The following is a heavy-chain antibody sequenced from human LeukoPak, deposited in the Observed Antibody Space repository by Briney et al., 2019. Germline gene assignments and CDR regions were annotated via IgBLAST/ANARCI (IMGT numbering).Heavy chain of an antibody. D-gene: IGHD3-22*01. CDR2: IIPIFGTA. V-gene: IGHV1-69*05. CDR1: GGTFSSYA. Sequence: ASVKVSCKASGGTFSSYAISWVRQAPGQGLEWMGRIIPIFGTANYAQKFQGRVTITTDESTSTAYMELSSLRSEDTAVYYCARDSYYYDSSPWYMDVWGKGTTVTVSS. CDR3: ARDSYYYDSSPWYMDV. J-gene: IGHJ6*03.